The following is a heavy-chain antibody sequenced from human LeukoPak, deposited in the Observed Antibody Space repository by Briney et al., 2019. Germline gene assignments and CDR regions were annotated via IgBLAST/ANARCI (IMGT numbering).Heavy chain of an antibody. J-gene: IGHJ4*02. CDR1: GGSISRGNYY. CDR3: AREPAAGSGNY. CDR2: IYTSGST. V-gene: IGHV4-61*02. D-gene: IGHD3-10*01. Sequence: PSQTLSPTCTVSGGSISRGNYYWSWIRQPAGKGLEWIGRIYTSGSTNYNPSLKSRVTISVDTSKNQFSLRLSSVTAADTAVYYCAREPAAGSGNYWGQGTLVTVSS.